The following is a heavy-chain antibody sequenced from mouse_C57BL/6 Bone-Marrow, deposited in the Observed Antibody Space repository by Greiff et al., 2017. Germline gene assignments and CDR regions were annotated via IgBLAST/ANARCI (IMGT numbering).Heavy chain of an antibody. Sequence: VQLQQSGAELARPGASVKLSCKASGYTFTSYGISWVKQRTGQGLEWIGEIYPRSGNTYYNEKFKGKATLTADKSSSTAYMELRSLTSEDSAVXCCARGGLRRGRYFDYWGQGTTLTVSS. CDR3: ARGGLRRGRYFDY. D-gene: IGHD2-4*01. CDR1: GYTFTSYG. J-gene: IGHJ2*01. CDR2: IYPRSGNT. V-gene: IGHV1-81*01.